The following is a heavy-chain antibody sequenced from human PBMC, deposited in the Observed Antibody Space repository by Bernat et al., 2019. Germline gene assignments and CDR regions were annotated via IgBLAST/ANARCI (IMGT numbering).Heavy chain of an antibody. Sequence: EVQLVQSGAEVKKPEESLKISCQGSGYIFTSYWIAWLRQMPGKGLEWMGIIYPGDSDTRYGPSFQGQGTISVDTSTNTAYLQWSSLKASDTAMYYCARLLGGATILQYIDYWGQGTLVTVST. CDR2: IYPGDSDT. J-gene: IGHJ4*02. D-gene: IGHD3-16*01. CDR1: GYIFTSYW. CDR3: ARLLGGATILQYIDY. V-gene: IGHV5-51*01.